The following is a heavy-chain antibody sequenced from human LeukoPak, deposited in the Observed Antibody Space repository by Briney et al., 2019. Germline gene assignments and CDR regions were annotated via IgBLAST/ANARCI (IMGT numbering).Heavy chain of an antibody. J-gene: IGHJ4*02. CDR2: ISPYNGNT. Sequence: ASVKVSCKASGYTFTNCGINWVRQAPAQGLEWMGWISPYNGNTNYAQNLQGRVTVTTDTSTSTAYMELRSLRSDDTAVYYCARDRGVAVSGVSWDWGQGTLVTVSS. D-gene: IGHD6-19*01. V-gene: IGHV1-18*01. CDR3: ARDRGVAVSGVSWD. CDR1: GYTFTNCG.